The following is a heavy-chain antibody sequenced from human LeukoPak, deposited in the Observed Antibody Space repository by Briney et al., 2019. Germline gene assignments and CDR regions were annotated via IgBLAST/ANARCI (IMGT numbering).Heavy chain of an antibody. CDR2: IYPGDSDT. CDR1: GYSFPSYW. Sequence: GESLKISCKGSGYSFPSYWIGWVRQMPGKGLESMGIIYPGDSDTRYSPSFQGQVTISADKSISTAYLQWSSLKASDTAMYYCARHTKYSSSSRVFDYWGQGTLVTVSS. CDR3: ARHTKYSSSSRVFDY. D-gene: IGHD6-6*01. V-gene: IGHV5-51*01. J-gene: IGHJ4*02.